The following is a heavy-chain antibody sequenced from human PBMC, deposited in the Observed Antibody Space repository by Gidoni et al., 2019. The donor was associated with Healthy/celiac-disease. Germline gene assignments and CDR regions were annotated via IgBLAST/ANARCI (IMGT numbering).Heavy chain of an antibody. CDR2: IIPFFGTA. J-gene: IGHJ6*02. CDR3: ARGGGGCSSTSCADSYYGMDV. D-gene: IGHD2-2*01. CDR1: GGTFSSYA. Sequence: QVQLVQSGAEVKKPGSSVKVSCKASGGTFSSYAISWVRQAPGQGLEWMGGIIPFFGTANYAQKFQGRVTITADESPSTADMELSSLKSEDTAVYYCARGGGGCSSTSCADSYYGMDVWGQGTTVTVSS. V-gene: IGHV1-69*01.